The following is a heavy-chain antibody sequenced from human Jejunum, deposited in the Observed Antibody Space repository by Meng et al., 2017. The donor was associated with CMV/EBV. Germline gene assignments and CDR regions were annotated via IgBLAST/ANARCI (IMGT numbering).Heavy chain of an antibody. CDR2: IYFSGNT. CDR1: GCSVSSRDFY. CDR3: TRCAITASGNFDP. D-gene: IGHD6-13*01. V-gene: IGHV4-30-4*01. Sequence: RQVSGPGPVQSSQTVSLAFTGPGCSVSSRDFYWSWVRQPPGKGREWIVFIYFSGNTYYNPSLNRRVSISLNTSKNQFSLKLTSVTAADTALYYCTRCAITASGNFDPWGQGTLVTVS. J-gene: IGHJ5*02.